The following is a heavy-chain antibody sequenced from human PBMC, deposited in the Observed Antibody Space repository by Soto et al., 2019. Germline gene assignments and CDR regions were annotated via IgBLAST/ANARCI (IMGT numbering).Heavy chain of an antibody. Sequence: ASVKVSCKASGGTFSSYAISWVRQAPGQGLEWMGGIIPIFGTANYAQKFQGRVTITADESTSTAYMELSSLRSEDTAVYYCASDYGDTKYYYYYGMDVWGQGTTVTVSS. CDR3: ASDYGDTKYYYYYGMDV. CDR1: GGTFSSYA. J-gene: IGHJ6*02. D-gene: IGHD4-17*01. V-gene: IGHV1-69*13. CDR2: IIPIFGTA.